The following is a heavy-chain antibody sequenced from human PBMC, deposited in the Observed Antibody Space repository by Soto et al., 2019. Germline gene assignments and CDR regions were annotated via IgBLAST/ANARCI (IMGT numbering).Heavy chain of an antibody. CDR2: IHDRGST. Sequence: QVKLQESGPGLEKSSGTLSLTCAVSGGSISNNSWWTWVRQAPGEGLEWIGEIHDRGSTNYNLSLKTRATVSIDRSTNQFSLEMRSVTAADTAVYYCARQWAASYSDFDPWGHGTLVTVSS. D-gene: IGHD6-19*01. CDR1: GGSISNNSW. J-gene: IGHJ5*02. V-gene: IGHV4-4*02. CDR3: ARQWAASYSDFDP.